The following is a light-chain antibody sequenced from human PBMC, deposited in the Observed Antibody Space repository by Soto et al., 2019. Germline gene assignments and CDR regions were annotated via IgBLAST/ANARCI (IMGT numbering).Light chain of an antibody. V-gene: IGKV3-15*01. CDR3: QQYNYWPRT. CDR1: QSINNN. Sequence: DIVMTQSPATLSVSPGERATLSCRASQSINNNLVWYQQRPGQAPRLLMYGASTRATGIPARFSGSGSGTDFTLAISSLESEDFAVYYCQQYNYWPRTFGQGTKVEIK. CDR2: GAS. J-gene: IGKJ1*01.